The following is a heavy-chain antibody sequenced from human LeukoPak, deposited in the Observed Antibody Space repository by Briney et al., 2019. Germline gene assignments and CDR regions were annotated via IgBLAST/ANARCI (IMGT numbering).Heavy chain of an antibody. CDR2: ISAYNGNT. CDR1: GYTFTSYG. V-gene: IGHV1-18*01. J-gene: IGHJ1*01. CDR3: ARGDSSSWYGTAEYFQH. Sequence: ASVKVSCKASGYTFTSYGISWVRQAPGQGLEWMGGISAYNGNTNYAQKLQGRVTMTTDTSTSTAYMELRSLRSDDTAVYYCARGDSSSWYGTAEYFQHWGQGTLVTVSS. D-gene: IGHD6-13*01.